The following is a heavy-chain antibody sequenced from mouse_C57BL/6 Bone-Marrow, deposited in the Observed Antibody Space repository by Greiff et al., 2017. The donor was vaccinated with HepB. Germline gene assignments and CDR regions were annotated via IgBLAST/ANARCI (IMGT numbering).Heavy chain of an antibody. CDR2: IDPENGDT. D-gene: IGHD2-3*01. CDR1: GFNIKDDY. CDR3: TGGRLLA. V-gene: IGHV14-4*01. J-gene: IGHJ3*02. Sequence: EVQLQQSGAELVRPGASVKLSCTASGFNIKDDYMHWVKQRPEQGLEWIGWIDPENGDTEYASKFQGKATITADTSSNTAYLQLSSLTSEDTAVYYCTGGRLLAWGQGTLVTVSA.